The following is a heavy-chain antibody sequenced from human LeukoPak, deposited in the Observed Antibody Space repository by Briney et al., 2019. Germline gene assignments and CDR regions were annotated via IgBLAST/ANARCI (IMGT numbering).Heavy chain of an antibody. D-gene: IGHD6-13*01. CDR1: GGSMSPYH. Sequence: PSETLSLTCTVSGGSMSPYHWGWIRQPPGKGLEWTGYIYYSGSTNYNPSLKSRVTISVDTSKNQFSLKLSSVTAADTAVYYCARHVGSSRYAGVIFDYWGQGTLVTVSS. CDR2: IYYSGST. CDR3: ARHVGSSRYAGVIFDY. J-gene: IGHJ4*02. V-gene: IGHV4-59*08.